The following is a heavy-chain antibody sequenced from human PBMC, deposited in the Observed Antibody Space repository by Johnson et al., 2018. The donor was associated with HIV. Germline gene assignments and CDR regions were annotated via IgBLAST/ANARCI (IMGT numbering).Heavy chain of an antibody. Sequence: EVQLVESGGGVVQPGGSLRLSCEASGFTVRSNYISWVRQAPGKGLEWVSVIYSGGDTYYADSMRGRLTISRDNSKNTVYLQMNSLRAEDTAVYYCARDFIAPELGDAFDIWGQGTMVTVSS. CDR2: IYSGGDT. CDR1: GFTVRSNY. CDR3: ARDFIAPELGDAFDI. V-gene: IGHV3-66*01. D-gene: IGHD6-25*01. J-gene: IGHJ3*02.